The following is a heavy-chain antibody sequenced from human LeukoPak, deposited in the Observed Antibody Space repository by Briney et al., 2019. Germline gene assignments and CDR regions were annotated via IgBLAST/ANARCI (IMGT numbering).Heavy chain of an antibody. D-gene: IGHD4/OR15-4a*01. V-gene: IGHV4-31*01. CDR1: GGSISSGGYY. CDR2: IDYSGNT. CDR3: ARRPGEYGGNDFDY. Sequence: PSQTLSLTCTVSGGSISSGGYYWSWIRQHPGKGLEWIGYIDYSGNTYYNPSLRSQVTISVDTSKNQFSLKLSSMTAADTAVYYCARRPGEYGGNDFDYWGQGTLVTVSS. J-gene: IGHJ4*02.